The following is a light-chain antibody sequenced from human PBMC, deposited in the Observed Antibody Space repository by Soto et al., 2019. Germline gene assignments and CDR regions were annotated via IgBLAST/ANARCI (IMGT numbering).Light chain of an antibody. CDR3: QKYDNSQFT. CDR2: DAS. CDR1: QGISDH. V-gene: IGKV1-27*01. Sequence: DIQMTQSPSSLSAFVGDRVTITCRASQGISDHLAWYQQSPGGVPRLLIYDASTLQSGVPSRFGGRGSGTDFTLTISSLQPEDVATYYCQKYDNSQFTFGPGTKVEIK. J-gene: IGKJ3*01.